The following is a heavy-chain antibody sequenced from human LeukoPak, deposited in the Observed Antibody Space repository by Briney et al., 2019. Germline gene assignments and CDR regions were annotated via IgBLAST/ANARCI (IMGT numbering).Heavy chain of an antibody. CDR3: AKFAPSRTFDY. CDR1: GGSISSYY. CDR2: IYYSGGT. V-gene: IGHV4-59*01. J-gene: IGHJ4*02. D-gene: IGHD6-13*01. Sequence: SETLSLTCTVSGGSISSYYWSWIRQPPGKGLEWIGYIYYSGGTNYNPSLKSRVTISVDTSKNQFSLKLSSVTAADTAVYYCAKFAPSRTFDYWGQGTLVTVSS.